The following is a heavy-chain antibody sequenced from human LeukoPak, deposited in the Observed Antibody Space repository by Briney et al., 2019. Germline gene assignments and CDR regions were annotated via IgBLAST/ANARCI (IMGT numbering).Heavy chain of an antibody. CDR1: GFTFSAYA. CDR3: AKHLGWGPSGSNWFDP. D-gene: IGHD6-25*01. Sequence: GGSLRLSCVASGFTFSAYAMSWVRQTPGKGLEWVSGISASGSSTYYADSVEGRFTISRDNSKNTLYLQMNSLRAEDTAVYYCAKHLGWGPSGSNWFDPWGQGTLVTVSS. CDR2: ISASGSST. V-gene: IGHV3-23*01. J-gene: IGHJ5*02.